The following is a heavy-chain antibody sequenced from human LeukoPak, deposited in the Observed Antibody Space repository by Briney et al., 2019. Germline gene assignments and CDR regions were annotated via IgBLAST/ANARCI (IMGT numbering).Heavy chain of an antibody. D-gene: IGHD3-3*01. CDR2: INPNSGGT. Sequence: ASVKVSCKASGYTFTGYYMHWVRQAPGQGLEWMGWINPNSGGTNYAQKFQGRVTMTRDTSISTAYMELNSLRAEDTAVYYCAKNRNFWSGYSEDDAFDIWGQGTMVTVSS. CDR3: AKNRNFWSGYSEDDAFDI. CDR1: GYTFTGYY. V-gene: IGHV1-2*02. J-gene: IGHJ3*02.